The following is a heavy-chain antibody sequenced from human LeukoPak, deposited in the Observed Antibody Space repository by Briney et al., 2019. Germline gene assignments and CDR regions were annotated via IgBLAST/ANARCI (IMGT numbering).Heavy chain of an antibody. J-gene: IGHJ6*02. Sequence: SETLSLTCTVSGGSISSSSYYWGWIRQPPGKGLEWIGSIYYSGSTYYNPSLKSRVTISVDTSKNQFSLKLSSVTAADTAVYYCARRGYGSGSYYFYYAMDVWGQGTTVTVSS. D-gene: IGHD3-10*01. V-gene: IGHV4-39*01. CDR2: IYYSGST. CDR1: GGSISSSSYY. CDR3: ARRGYGSGSYYFYYAMDV.